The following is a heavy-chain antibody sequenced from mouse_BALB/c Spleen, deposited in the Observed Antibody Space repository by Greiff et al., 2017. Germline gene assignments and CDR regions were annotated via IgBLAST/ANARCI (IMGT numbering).Heavy chain of an antibody. CDR2: ISNGGGST. CDR3: ARHGHYGNCPYAMDY. J-gene: IGHJ4*01. Sequence: DVMLVESGGGLVQPGGSLKLSCAASGFTFSSYTMSWVRQTPEKRLEWVAYISNGGGSTYYPDTVKGRFTISRDKAKNTLYLQMSSLKSEDTAMYYCARHGHYGNCPYAMDYWGQGTSVTVSS. D-gene: IGHD2-1*01. CDR1: GFTFSSYT. V-gene: IGHV5-12-2*01.